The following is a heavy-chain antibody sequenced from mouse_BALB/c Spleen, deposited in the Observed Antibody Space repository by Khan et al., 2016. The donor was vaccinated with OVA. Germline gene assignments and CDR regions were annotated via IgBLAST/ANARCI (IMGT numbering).Heavy chain of an antibody. CDR3: ARIDGSYFDY. J-gene: IGHJ2*01. Sequence: VRLQQSGPELVKPGASVKISCKASGYSFTGYFMNWVMQSHGKSLEWIGRINPHIGETFYNQKFKGKATLTVDESSSTAHMELRSLASEDSAVYYCARIDGSYFDYWGQGTTLTVSS. CDR1: GYSFTGYF. V-gene: IGHV1-20*02. CDR2: INPHIGET. D-gene: IGHD1-1*01.